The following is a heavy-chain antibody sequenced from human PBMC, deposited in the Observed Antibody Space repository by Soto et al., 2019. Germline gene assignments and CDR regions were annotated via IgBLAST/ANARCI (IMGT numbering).Heavy chain of an antibody. CDR3: VRVAPMTTVRGAYYYVMDV. J-gene: IGHJ6*02. CDR2: IIPIFGTA. CDR1: GGTFSNYG. V-gene: IGHV1-69*01. Sequence: QVQLVQSGAEVKMPGSSGKVSCKASGGTFSNYGISWVRQAPGEGLEWMGGIIPIFGTASFAEKFQGRVKIAAVESTSTDYMELSNLRSEDTAVYYCVRVAPMTTVRGAYYYVMDVWGQGTTVTVSS. D-gene: IGHD3-16*01.